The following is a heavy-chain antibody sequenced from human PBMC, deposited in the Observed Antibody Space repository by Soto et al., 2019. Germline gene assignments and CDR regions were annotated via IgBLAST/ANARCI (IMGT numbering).Heavy chain of an antibody. V-gene: IGHV6-1*01. Sequence: PSQTLSLTCAISWDSVSSSSGAWNWIRQSPSRGLEWLGRTYYRSKWINEYAVSVESRISINPDTSKNHISLHLYSVTPEDTAVYYCAGMIYFRGMDVWGQGTPVTVSS. CDR2: TYYRSKWIN. CDR1: WDSVSSSSGA. J-gene: IGHJ6*02. CDR3: AGMIYFRGMDV. D-gene: IGHD3-16*01.